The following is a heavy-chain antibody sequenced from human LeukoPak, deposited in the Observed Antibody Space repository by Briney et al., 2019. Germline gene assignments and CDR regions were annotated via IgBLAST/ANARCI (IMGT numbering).Heavy chain of an antibody. D-gene: IGHD3-10*01. J-gene: IGHJ4*02. CDR2: IQYDGVNK. CDR3: ARGRITMVRGVMDYFDY. CDR1: GFTFSTYG. Sequence: GGSLRLSCAASGFTFSTYGMHWVRQAPGKGLEWVAFIQYDGVNKYYADSVKGRFTISRDNAKNSLYLQMNSLRAEDTAVYYCARGRITMVRGVMDYFDYWGQGTLVTVSS. V-gene: IGHV3-30*02.